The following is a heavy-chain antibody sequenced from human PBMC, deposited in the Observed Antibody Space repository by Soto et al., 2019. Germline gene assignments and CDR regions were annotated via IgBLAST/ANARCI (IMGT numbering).Heavy chain of an antibody. Sequence: QVQLQQGGAGLLKPSDTLSLTCGVYGGSFSGYYWNWIRQPPGKGLEWIGEIDHSGSSNFNPFLKNRVTISVDTSKNQFSLKLNSMTAADTAVYFCAGGQGVPLDVPADHFWRLGRYYYMDVWGKGTPVTVSS. CDR1: GGSFSGYY. CDR3: AGGQGVPLDVPADHFWRLGRYYYMDV. D-gene: IGHD3-3*02. CDR2: IDHSGSS. J-gene: IGHJ6*03. V-gene: IGHV4-34*01.